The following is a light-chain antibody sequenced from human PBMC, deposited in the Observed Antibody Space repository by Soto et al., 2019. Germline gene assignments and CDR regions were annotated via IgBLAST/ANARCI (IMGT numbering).Light chain of an antibody. CDR1: QSVSSCY. CDR2: GAS. Sequence: ELTQSPGALSLSPGERATLSCRASQSVSSCYLAWYQQKPDQAPRLLIYGASSRATGIPDRFSGSGSGTGFTLTISRLEPEDFAVYYCHQYDSSPLTFGGGTKVEIK. J-gene: IGKJ4*01. V-gene: IGKV3-20*01. CDR3: HQYDSSPLT.